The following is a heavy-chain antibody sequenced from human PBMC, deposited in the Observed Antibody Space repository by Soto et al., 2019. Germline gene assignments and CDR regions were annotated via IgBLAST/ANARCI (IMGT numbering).Heavy chain of an antibody. CDR2: IYYSRST. CDR1: GGSISSGGYY. Sequence: QVQLQESGPGLVKPSQTLSLTCTVSGGSISSGGYYWSWIRQHPGKGLEWIGYIYYSRSTYYNPSLKCRVTISGDTSKNQFYLNLSSVTAANTAVYYCARYGRWVAAGNSWFYPWGQGTLVTVSS. CDR3: ARYGRWVAAGNSWFYP. J-gene: IGHJ5*02. D-gene: IGHD6-13*01. V-gene: IGHV4-31*03.